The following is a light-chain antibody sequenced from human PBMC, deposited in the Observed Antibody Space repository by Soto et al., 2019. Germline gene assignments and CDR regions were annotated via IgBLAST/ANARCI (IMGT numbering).Light chain of an antibody. CDR1: ISNIGKDT. Sequence: QAVVTQPPSVSGTPGLRVNISCSGGISNIGKDTVNWYQQLPGTAPKLLMFNDDKRPSGVPDRFSGSRSGTSASPAISGLQSDDEAVYFCSTWDDSLNGWVFGGGTKVTVL. CDR2: NDD. V-gene: IGLV1-44*01. J-gene: IGLJ3*02. CDR3: STWDDSLNGWV.